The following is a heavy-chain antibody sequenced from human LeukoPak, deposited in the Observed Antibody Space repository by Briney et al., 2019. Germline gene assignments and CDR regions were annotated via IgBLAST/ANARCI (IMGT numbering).Heavy chain of an antibody. V-gene: IGHV1-46*01. CDR3: ARDGGENSSSWSWFDP. CDR1: GYTFTNYY. Sequence: ASVKVSCKASGYTFTNYYMHWVRQAPGQGLEWMGIINPSGGSTTYAQKFQGRVTMTGDTSTSTVYMELSSLRSEDTAVYFCARDGGENSSSWSWFDPWGQGTLVTVSS. CDR2: INPSGGST. D-gene: IGHD6-13*01. J-gene: IGHJ5*02.